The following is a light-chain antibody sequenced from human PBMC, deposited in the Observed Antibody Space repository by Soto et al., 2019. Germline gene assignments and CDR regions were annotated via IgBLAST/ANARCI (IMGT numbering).Light chain of an antibody. Sequence: QSVLTQPRSVSGSPGQSVTISCTGTSSDVGGYNYVSWYQQHPGKAPKLMIYDVSKRPSGVPDRFSGSKSGNTASLTISGLQAEDEVDYYCCSYAGSYSFYVFGTGTNVTVL. CDR3: CSYAGSYSFYV. J-gene: IGLJ1*01. V-gene: IGLV2-11*01. CDR1: SSDVGGYNY. CDR2: DVS.